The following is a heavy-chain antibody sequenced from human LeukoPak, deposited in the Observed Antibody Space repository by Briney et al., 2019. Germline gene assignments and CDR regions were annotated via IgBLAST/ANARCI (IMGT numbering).Heavy chain of an antibody. CDR2: LSNDGGST. V-gene: IGHV3-64*01. D-gene: IGHD3-9*01. J-gene: IGHJ4*02. CDR3: ARGGEFLNGFPPDF. Sequence: GGSLRLSCAASGFTFIDYAMHWVRQAPGKGLEYVSGLSNDGGSTFYAHSVKGRFTISRDNSNNTMFLQMGSLTTEDTAVYYCARGGEFLNGFPPDFWGQGSLVTVSS. CDR1: GFTFIDYA.